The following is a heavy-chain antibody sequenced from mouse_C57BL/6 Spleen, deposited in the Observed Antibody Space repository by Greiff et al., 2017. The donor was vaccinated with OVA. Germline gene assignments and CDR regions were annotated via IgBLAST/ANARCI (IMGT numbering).Heavy chain of an antibody. CDR2: IWSGGSP. CDR1: GFSLTSYG. V-gene: IGHV2-2*01. Sequence: QVQLQQSGPGLVQPSQSLSITCTVSGFSLTSYGVHWVRQSPGKGLEWLGVIWSGGSPDYNAAFISRLSISKDNSKSQVFFKMNSLQTDDTAIYYCARKERNYAMDYWGQGTSVTVSS. J-gene: IGHJ4*01. CDR3: ARKERNYAMDY.